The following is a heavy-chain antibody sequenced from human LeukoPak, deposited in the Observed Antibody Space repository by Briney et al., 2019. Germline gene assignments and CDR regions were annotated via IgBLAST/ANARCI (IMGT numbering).Heavy chain of an antibody. V-gene: IGHV3-20*04. Sequence: GGSLRLSCAASGFTFDDYGMSWVRHAPGKGLEWVSGINWNSGRTVYADSVKGRFSICRDNATTSLYLQMNSLRAEDTALYYCARDLNSLTTTVTTEFWFDPWGQGTLVTVSS. CDR2: INWNSGRT. D-gene: IGHD4-11*01. J-gene: IGHJ5*02. CDR1: GFTFDDYG. CDR3: ARDLNSLTTTVTTEFWFDP.